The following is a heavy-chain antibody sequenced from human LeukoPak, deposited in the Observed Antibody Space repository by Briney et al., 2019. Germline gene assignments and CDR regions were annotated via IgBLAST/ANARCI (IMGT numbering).Heavy chain of an antibody. CDR1: GFTFSSYA. J-gene: IGHJ6*02. V-gene: IGHV3-23*01. D-gene: IGHD6-19*01. CDR3: ANDRVAVDPLGMDV. Sequence: GGSLRLSCAASGFTFSSYAITWVRQAPGKGLEWVSAVSSNGAKTYYADSVKGRFTISRDNYKNMVFLQMNSLRAEDTAVYYCANDRVAVDPLGMDVWGQGTTVTVFS. CDR2: VSSNGAKT.